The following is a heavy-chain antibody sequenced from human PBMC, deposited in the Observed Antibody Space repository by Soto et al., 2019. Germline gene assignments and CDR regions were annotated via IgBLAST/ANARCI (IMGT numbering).Heavy chain of an antibody. V-gene: IGHV4-59*01. Sequence: PSETLSLTCTVSGGSISSYYWSWIRQPPGKGLEWIGYIYYSGSTNYNPSLKSRVTISVDTSKNQFSLKLSSVTAADTAVYYCARGIHYYGSGSYYQLHDYWGQGTLVTVSS. CDR2: IYYSGST. J-gene: IGHJ4*02. D-gene: IGHD3-10*01. CDR3: ARGIHYYGSGSYYQLHDY. CDR1: GGSISSYY.